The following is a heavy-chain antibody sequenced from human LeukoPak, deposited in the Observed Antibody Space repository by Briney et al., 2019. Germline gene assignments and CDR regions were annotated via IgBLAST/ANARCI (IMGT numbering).Heavy chain of an antibody. Sequence: PGGSLRLSCAASGFTFSSYAMSWVRQAPGKGLEWVSSISDNGDNTYYADSVKGRFTISRDNAKNSLYLQMNSLRDEDTAVYYCARGGIAATRHAFDIWGQGTMVTVSS. J-gene: IGHJ3*02. D-gene: IGHD6-13*01. V-gene: IGHV3-23*01. CDR3: ARGGIAATRHAFDI. CDR2: ISDNGDNT. CDR1: GFTFSSYA.